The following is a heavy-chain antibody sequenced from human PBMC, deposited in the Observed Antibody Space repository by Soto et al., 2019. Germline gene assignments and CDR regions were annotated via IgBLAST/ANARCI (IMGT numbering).Heavy chain of an antibody. J-gene: IGHJ4*02. V-gene: IGHV3-23*01. Sequence: GRSLRLSCAASGFTFSSFAMSWVRQAPGKGLEWVSAISGSGGSTYYADSVKGRFTISRDNSKNTLYLQMNSLRAEDTAVYYCAKDNDRGVINYFDYWGQGTLVTVSS. CDR3: AKDNDRGVINYFDY. CDR2: ISGSGGST. D-gene: IGHD3-10*02. CDR1: GFTFSSFA.